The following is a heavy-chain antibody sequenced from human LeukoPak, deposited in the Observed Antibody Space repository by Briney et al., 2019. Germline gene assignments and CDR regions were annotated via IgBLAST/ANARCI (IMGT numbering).Heavy chain of an antibody. D-gene: IGHD2-2*01. V-gene: IGHV3-23*01. Sequence: GGSLRLSCAASGFTFKTYAMSWVRQAPGKGLEWVSGISGSGSTTYYADSVKGRFTVSRDNSKNMLYLQMSSLRAEDTAVYYCAKDRDCTSSCCYFDYWGQGTLVTVSS. J-gene: IGHJ4*02. CDR1: GFTFKTYA. CDR2: ISGSGSTT. CDR3: AKDRDCTSSCCYFDY.